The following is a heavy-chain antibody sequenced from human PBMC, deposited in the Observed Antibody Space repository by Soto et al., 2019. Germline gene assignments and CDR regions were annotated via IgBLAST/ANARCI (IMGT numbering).Heavy chain of an antibody. CDR3: ASIPSGSYYYYGMDV. CDR2: MNPNSGNT. D-gene: IGHD1-26*01. J-gene: IGHJ6*02. V-gene: IGHV1-8*01. CDR1: GYTFTSYD. Sequence: QVQLVQSGAEVKKPGASVKVSCKASGYTFTSYDVNWVRQATGQGLEWMGWMNPNSGNTGYAQKLQGRVTMTRNTSISTAYMELSSLRSEDTAVYYCASIPSGSYYYYGMDVWGQGTTVTVSS.